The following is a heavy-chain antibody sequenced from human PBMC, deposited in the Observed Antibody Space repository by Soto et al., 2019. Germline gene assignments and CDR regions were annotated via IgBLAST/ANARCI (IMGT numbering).Heavy chain of an antibody. J-gene: IGHJ4*02. CDR1: GLTFSTYP. D-gene: IGHD6-13*01. CDR3: ATTLTAPGLH. CDR2: ISYDGSNV. Sequence: VELVESGGGVVQPGGSLRLSCAGPGLTFSTYPMHWFRQSPGKGLEGVAVISYDGSNVNYADSVKGRFIISRDNSKKTLYLEMNSLRYEDTAVYYCATTLTAPGLHWGQGTLVTVSS. V-gene: IGHV3-30-3*01.